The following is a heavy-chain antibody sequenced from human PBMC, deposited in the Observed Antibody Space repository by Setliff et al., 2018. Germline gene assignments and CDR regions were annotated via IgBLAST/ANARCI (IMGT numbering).Heavy chain of an antibody. V-gene: IGHV4-34*11. J-gene: IGHJ3*02. CDR2: IYSIGSA. Sequence: PSETLSLTCAVYGGSFSGYYWSWIRQPAGKGLEWIGRIYSIGSATYNPSLKGRVTISLDRSENEFSLNLTSVTAADTAVYFCAREPTPSDALDIWGQGTMVTVS. CDR3: AREPTPSDALDI. CDR1: GGSFSGYY.